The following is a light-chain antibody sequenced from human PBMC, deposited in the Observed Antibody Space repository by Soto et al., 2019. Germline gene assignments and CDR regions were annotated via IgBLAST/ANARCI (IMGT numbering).Light chain of an antibody. V-gene: IGLV1-47*01. J-gene: IGLJ1*01. CDR2: RNN. Sequence: QSVLTQTPSASGTPGQRVTISCSGSSSNIGSNRVYWYQQLPGAAPKLLIYRNNQRPSGVPDRFSASKSGSSASLAISGLRSGDEADYYCAAWDDSLGGLVFGAGTKLTVL. CDR3: AAWDDSLGGLV. CDR1: SSNIGSNR.